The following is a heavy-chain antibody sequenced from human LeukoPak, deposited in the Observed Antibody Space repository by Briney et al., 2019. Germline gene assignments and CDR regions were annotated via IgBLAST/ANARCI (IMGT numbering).Heavy chain of an antibody. CDR3: ASYSSSWKDDAFDI. CDR2: IYYSGST. CDR1: GGSISSYY. V-gene: IGHV4-59*01. J-gene: IGHJ3*02. Sequence: SETLSLTCIVSGGSISSYYWSWIRQPPGKGLEWIGYIYYSGSTNYNPSLKSRVTISVDTSKNQFSLKPSSVTAADTAVYYCASYSSSWKDDAFDIWGQGTMVTVSS. D-gene: IGHD6-13*01.